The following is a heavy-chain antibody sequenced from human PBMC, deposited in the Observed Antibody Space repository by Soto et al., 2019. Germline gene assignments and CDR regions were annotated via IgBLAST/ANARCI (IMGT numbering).Heavy chain of an antibody. CDR2: IHNSGST. CDR1: GGSVSSCCNY. D-gene: IGHD6-6*01. V-gene: IGHV4-39*01. J-gene: IGHJ4*02. CDR3: TRGLSSPSATGI. Sequence: QPQLQESGPGLVKPSETLSLTCTVSGGSVSSCCNYWGWVRQPPGKGLEWIGSIHNSGSTSYNPSPKSRVTISVDTPTNQFSLNLTSVTAADTAVYYCTRGLSSPSATGIWGQGTLVTVSS.